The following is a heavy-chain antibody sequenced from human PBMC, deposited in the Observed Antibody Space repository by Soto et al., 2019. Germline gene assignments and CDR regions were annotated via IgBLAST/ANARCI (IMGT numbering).Heavy chain of an antibody. D-gene: IGHD1-1*01. J-gene: IGHJ5*02. CDR1: GFTFSSYP. CDR2: FSGSGGST. Sequence: GGPLNLSCAASGFTFSSYPRSWARQAPGKGLEGVSVFSGSGGSTYYADPVKGRFTISRDNSKNTLYLQMNSLRAEDTAVYYCAKDLFNNEANWFDPWGQGTLVTVSS. V-gene: IGHV3-23*01. CDR3: AKDLFNNEANWFDP.